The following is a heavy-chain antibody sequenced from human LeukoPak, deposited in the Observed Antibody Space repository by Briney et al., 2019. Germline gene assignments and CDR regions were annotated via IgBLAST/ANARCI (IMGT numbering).Heavy chain of an antibody. J-gene: IGHJ4*02. CDR1: GYTFTSYG. D-gene: IGHD1-26*01. CDR2: ISAYNGNT. Sequence: ASVKVSCKASGYTFTSYGISWVRQAPGQGLEWMGWISAYNGNTNYAQKLQGRVTMTTDTPTSTAYMELRSLRSDDTAVYYCARTYLVGATTTYDYWGQGTLVTVSS. CDR3: ARTYLVGATTTYDY. V-gene: IGHV1-18*01.